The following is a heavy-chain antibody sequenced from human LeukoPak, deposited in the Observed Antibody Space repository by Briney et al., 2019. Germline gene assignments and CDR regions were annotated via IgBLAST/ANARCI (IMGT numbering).Heavy chain of an antibody. J-gene: IGHJ6*02. Sequence: SETLSLTCTVSGGSISSYYWSWIRQPPGKGLEWIGYIYYSGGTNYNPSLKSRVTISVDTSKNQFSLKLSSVTAADTAVYYCARDPTVSSSYYYGMDVWGQGTTVTVSS. CDR2: IYYSGGT. CDR1: GGSISSYY. V-gene: IGHV4-59*01. CDR3: ARDPTVSSSYYYGMDV. D-gene: IGHD4-17*01.